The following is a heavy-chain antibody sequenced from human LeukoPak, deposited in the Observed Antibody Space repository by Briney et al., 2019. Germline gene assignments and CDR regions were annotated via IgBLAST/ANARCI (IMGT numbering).Heavy chain of an antibody. CDR3: ARYWRRGSENSGGPFDY. Sequence: PGESLRLSCAASGFTFSSYRMSWVRQAPGKGLEWVANIKQDGSEIYYVDSVKGRFTISRDNAKNSLYLQMNSLRAEDTAVYYCARYWRRGSENSGGPFDYWGQGTLVTVSS. CDR2: IKQDGSEI. D-gene: IGHD2-15*01. V-gene: IGHV3-7*01. J-gene: IGHJ4*02. CDR1: GFTFSSYR.